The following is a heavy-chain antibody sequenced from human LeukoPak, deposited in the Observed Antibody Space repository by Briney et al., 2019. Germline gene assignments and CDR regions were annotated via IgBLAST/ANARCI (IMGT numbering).Heavy chain of an antibody. J-gene: IGHJ4*02. CDR1: DYPFTEFG. CDR2: ISGYNSKT. CDR3: ARVLLVEDSESHYFDH. D-gene: IGHD1-26*01. V-gene: IGHV1-18*01. Sequence: ASVKVSCKASDYPFTEFGVSWVRQAPGQGLEWMGWISGYNSKTHYARKFQGRVTMTTDTSTTTAHMELRTLRSDDTAVYYCARVLLVEDSESHYFDHWGQGALVTVTS.